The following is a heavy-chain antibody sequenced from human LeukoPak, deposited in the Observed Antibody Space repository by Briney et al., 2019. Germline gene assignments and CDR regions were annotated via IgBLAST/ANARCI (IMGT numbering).Heavy chain of an antibody. V-gene: IGHV4-31*03. D-gene: IGHD1-26*01. CDR2: IYYSGST. CDR1: GGSISSGGYY. Sequence: SETLSLTCTASGGSISSGGYYWSWIRQHPGKGLEWIEYIYYSGSTYYNPSLKSRVTISVDTSKNQFSLKLSSVTAADTAVYYCARVRAVVGAIAEYNWFDPWGQGTLVTVSS. CDR3: ARVRAVVGAIAEYNWFDP. J-gene: IGHJ5*02.